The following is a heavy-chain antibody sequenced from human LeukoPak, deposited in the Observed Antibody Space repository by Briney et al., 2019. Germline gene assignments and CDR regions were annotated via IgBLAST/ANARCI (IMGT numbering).Heavy chain of an antibody. Sequence: EALKISCKGAAYSFTSYWFTYVRQMPGKALEWMGCIDPSDSYNKNSPSFQGHVTISADKSISTAYLQWSSLKASDTAMYFCARTSSSWDSGIDYWGQGTLVAVSS. CDR2: IDPSDSYN. CDR3: ARTSSSWDSGIDY. D-gene: IGHD6-13*01. V-gene: IGHV5-10-1*01. CDR1: AYSFTSYW. J-gene: IGHJ4*02.